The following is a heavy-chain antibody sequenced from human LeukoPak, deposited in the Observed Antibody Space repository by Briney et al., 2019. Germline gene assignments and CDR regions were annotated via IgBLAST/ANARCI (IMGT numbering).Heavy chain of an antibody. CDR1: GYTITSCY. Sequence: ASVKVSCKASGYTITSCYMHWVRQAPGQGLESMGIINPSGGSTSYAQKFQGRVTMTRDTSTSTVYMELSSLRSEDTAVYYCARGQVYGSGSYYNTPFRYWGQGTLVTVSS. J-gene: IGHJ4*02. CDR3: ARGQVYGSGSYYNTPFRY. CDR2: INPSGGST. D-gene: IGHD3-10*01. V-gene: IGHV1-46*01.